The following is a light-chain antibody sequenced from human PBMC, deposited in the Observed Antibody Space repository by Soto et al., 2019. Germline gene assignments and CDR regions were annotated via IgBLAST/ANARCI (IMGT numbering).Light chain of an antibody. CDR3: QHYNSYSEA. J-gene: IGKJ1*01. CDR2: NAS. CDR1: PTTSSW. V-gene: IGKV1-5*03. Sequence: DIQMTQSPSTLSGSVGARVTITCRASPTTSSWLACYQQKPGKAPKLLIYNASTLKSGVPSRFSGSGSGTEFTLTISSLQPDDFATYYCQHYNSYSEAFGQGTKVELK.